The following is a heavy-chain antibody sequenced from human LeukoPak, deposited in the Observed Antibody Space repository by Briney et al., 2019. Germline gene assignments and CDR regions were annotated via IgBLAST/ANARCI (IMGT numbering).Heavy chain of an antibody. D-gene: IGHD3-16*01. CDR1: GGSFSGYY. V-gene: IGHV4-34*01. CDR3: ARHGGYYFDY. CDR2: IHHSGST. J-gene: IGHJ4*02. Sequence: KPSETLSLTCGVYGGSFSGYYWSWIRQPPGKGLEWIGQIHHSGSTSYNPSLRSRVTISVDTSKNQFSLKLTSVTAADTAVYYCARHGGYYFDYWGQGTLVTDSS.